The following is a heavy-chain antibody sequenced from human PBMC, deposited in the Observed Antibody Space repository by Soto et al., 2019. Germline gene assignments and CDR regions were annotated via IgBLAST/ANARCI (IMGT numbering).Heavy chain of an antibody. Sequence: QLQLQESGPGLVKPSETLSLTCTVSGGSISSSSYYWGWIRQPPGKGLEWIGSIYYSGSTYYNPSLKSRVTISADTSKNQFSPKLSSVTAADTAVYYCARSPDCSSTSCYEDGAPSWFDPWGQGTLVTVSS. J-gene: IGHJ5*02. CDR3: ARSPDCSSTSCYEDGAPSWFDP. CDR2: IYYSGST. CDR1: GGSISSSSYY. V-gene: IGHV4-39*01. D-gene: IGHD2-2*01.